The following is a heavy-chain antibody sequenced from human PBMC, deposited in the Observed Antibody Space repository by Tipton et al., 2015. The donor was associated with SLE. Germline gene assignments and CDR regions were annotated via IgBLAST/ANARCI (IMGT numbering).Heavy chain of an antibody. Sequence: QSGAEVKKPGSSVKVSCKASGGTFSSYAISWVRQAPGQGLEWMGWISAYSGDTNYAQKLQGRVTMTTDTSTSTAYMELSRLTSDDTAVYYCARGAAAWYVDYWGQGTQVTVSS. V-gene: IGHV1-18*01. D-gene: IGHD2-15*01. CDR2: ISAYSGDT. CDR1: GGTFSSYA. J-gene: IGHJ4*02. CDR3: ARGAAAWYVDY.